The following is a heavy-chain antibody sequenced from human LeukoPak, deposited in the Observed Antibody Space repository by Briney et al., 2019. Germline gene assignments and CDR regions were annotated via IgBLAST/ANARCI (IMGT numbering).Heavy chain of an antibody. CDR2: INHSGST. Sequence: PSETRSLTCAVYGGSFSGYYWSWIRQPPGKGLEWIGEINHSGSTNYNPSLKSRVTISVDTSKNQFSLKLSSVTAADTAVYYCARGPHVLRYFARLYYMDVWGKGTTVTVSS. CDR1: GGSFSGYY. J-gene: IGHJ6*03. CDR3: ARGPHVLRYFARLYYMDV. D-gene: IGHD3-9*01. V-gene: IGHV4-34*01.